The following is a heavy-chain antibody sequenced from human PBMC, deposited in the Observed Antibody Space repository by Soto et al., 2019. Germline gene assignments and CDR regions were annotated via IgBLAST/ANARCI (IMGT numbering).Heavy chain of an antibody. V-gene: IGHV3-30-3*01. Sequence: QVQLVESGGGVVQPGRSLRLSCAASGFTFSSFTMHWVRQAPGKGLEWVGFISYDAGTNKYYADSVKGRFTFSRDNPKNTLYLQMNSLRAEDPAVYYCARSIAVAGTPKFDHWGQGTLVTVSS. J-gene: IGHJ4*02. CDR2: ISYDAGTNK. CDR3: ARSIAVAGTPKFDH. CDR1: GFTFSSFT. D-gene: IGHD6-19*01.